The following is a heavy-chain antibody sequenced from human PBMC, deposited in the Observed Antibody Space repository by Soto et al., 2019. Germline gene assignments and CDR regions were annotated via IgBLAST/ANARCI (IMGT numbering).Heavy chain of an antibody. CDR2: ITGGGYES. V-gene: IGHV3-23*01. CDR1: GFTFSSYT. D-gene: IGHD5-18*01. CDR3: AKAGGNSYGNQNVDY. J-gene: IGHJ4*02. Sequence: GGSLRLSCAASGFTFSSYTMSWVRQAPGKGLEWVSAITGGGYESHIADSVKGRFTISRDNSKNTLYLQMNSLGAGDTALYYCAKAGGNSYGNQNVDYWGQGTLVNVSS.